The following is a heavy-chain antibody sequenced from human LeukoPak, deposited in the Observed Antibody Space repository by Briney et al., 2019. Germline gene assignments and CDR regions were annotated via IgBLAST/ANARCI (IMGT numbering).Heavy chain of an antibody. J-gene: IGHJ4*02. Sequence: PSETLSLTCIASVGSVRSHYWNWIRQPPGKGLEWIGFMSYSGTNDYNPSLKSRVSISIDTSRNRVSLRLSSVTAADTAYYRCAGGGRDGPVDFGGQGTLVTVSS. CDR2: MSYSGTN. D-gene: IGHD5-24*01. CDR3: AGGGRDGPVDF. V-gene: IGHV4-59*02. CDR1: VGSVRSHY.